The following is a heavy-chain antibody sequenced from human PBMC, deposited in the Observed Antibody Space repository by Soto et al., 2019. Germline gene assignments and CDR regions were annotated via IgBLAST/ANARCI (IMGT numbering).Heavy chain of an antibody. Sequence: SETLSLTCSVSGGSISSSSYHWGWIRQPPGKGLEWIGSVYYSGSAYYDPSLKSRVTISVDTSKNQFSLKVTSVTAADTALYYCARLFWSGLHTGALLWGQGTLVTVSS. CDR1: GGSISSSSYH. CDR3: ARLFWSGLHTGALL. D-gene: IGHD3-3*01. CDR2: VYYSGSA. V-gene: IGHV4-39*01. J-gene: IGHJ4*02.